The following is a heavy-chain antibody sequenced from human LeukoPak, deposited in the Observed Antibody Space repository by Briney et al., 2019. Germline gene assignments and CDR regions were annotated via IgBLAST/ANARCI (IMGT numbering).Heavy chain of an antibody. CDR2: ISGSGRNT. CDR3: ARDNTLWD. J-gene: IGHJ4*02. V-gene: IGHV3-23*01. CDR1: GFTFINYV. D-gene: IGHD7-27*01. Sequence: PGGSLRLSCAASGFTFINYVMTWVRQAPGKGLEWLSGISGSGRNTYYADSVKGRFTISRDNSKNTLYLQMNSLRAEDTAVYYCARDNTLWDWGQGTLVTVSS.